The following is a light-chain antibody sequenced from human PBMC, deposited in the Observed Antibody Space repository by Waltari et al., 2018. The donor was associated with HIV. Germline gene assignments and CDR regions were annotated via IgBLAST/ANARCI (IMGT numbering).Light chain of an antibody. CDR2: EVT. J-gene: IGLJ3*02. CDR3: CSYAGTSILV. CDR1: SSDVGSYNL. Sequence: QSALTQPASVSGSPGQSITISCTGTSSDVGSYNLVSWYQQHPAKAPNLMIYEVTNRPAGVSNRFSGSKSGNTASLTISGLQAEDEGDYHCCSYAGTSILVFGGGTKLTVL. V-gene: IGLV2-23*02.